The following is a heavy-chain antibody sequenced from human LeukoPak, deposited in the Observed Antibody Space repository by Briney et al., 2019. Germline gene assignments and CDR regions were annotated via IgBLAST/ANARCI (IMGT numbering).Heavy chain of an antibody. Sequence: PSETLSLTCTVSGGSISSYYWSWIRQPPGKGLEWIGYIYYSGSTNYNPSLKSRVTISVDTSRNQFSLKLSSVTAADTAVYYCARVCCGGYEIYFDYWGQGTLVTVSS. J-gene: IGHJ4*02. CDR1: GGSISSYY. V-gene: IGHV4-59*01. CDR3: ARVCCGGYEIYFDY. CDR2: IYYSGST. D-gene: IGHD5-12*01.